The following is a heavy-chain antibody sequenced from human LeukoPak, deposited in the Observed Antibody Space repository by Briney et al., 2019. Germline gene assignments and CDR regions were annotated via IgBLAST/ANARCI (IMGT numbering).Heavy chain of an antibody. J-gene: IGHJ6*02. D-gene: IGHD3-22*01. Sequence: ASVKVSCKASGYTFSSYGFSWVRQAPGQGLEWMGWMNPNSGNTGYAQKFQGRVTMTRNASISTAYMELSSLRSEDTAVYYCARGSVYYDSSGYSHYGMDVWGQGTTVTVSS. V-gene: IGHV1-8*02. CDR3: ARGSVYYDSSGYSHYGMDV. CDR2: MNPNSGNT. CDR1: GYTFSSYG.